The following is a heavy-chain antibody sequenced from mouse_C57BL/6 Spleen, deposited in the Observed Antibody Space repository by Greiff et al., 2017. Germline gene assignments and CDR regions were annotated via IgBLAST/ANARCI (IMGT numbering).Heavy chain of an antibody. V-gene: IGHV1-52*01. Sequence: VQLQQPGAELVRPGSSVKLSCKASGYTFTSYWMHWVKQRPIQGLEWIGNIDPSDSETHYNQKFKDKATLTVDKSSSTAYMQLSSLTSEDSAVYYCARENYGSSPYAVDYWGQGTSVTVSS. J-gene: IGHJ4*01. CDR2: IDPSDSET. CDR1: GYTFTSYW. D-gene: IGHD1-1*01. CDR3: ARENYGSSPYAVDY.